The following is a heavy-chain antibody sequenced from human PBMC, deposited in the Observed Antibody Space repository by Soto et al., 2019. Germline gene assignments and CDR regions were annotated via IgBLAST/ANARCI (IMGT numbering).Heavy chain of an antibody. CDR1: GGSFSGYY. CDR3: ARESLSEPGLGY. V-gene: IGHV4-34*01. CDR2: INHSGST. Sequence: SETLSLTCAVYGGSFSGYYWSWIRQPPGKGLEWIGEINHSGSTNYNPSLKSRVTISVDTSKNQFSLKLSSVTAADTAVYYCARESLSEPGLGYWGQGTLVTVSS. J-gene: IGHJ4*02. D-gene: IGHD3-16*01.